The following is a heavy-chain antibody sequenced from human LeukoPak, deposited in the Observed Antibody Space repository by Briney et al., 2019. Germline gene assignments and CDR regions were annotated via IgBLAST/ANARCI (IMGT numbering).Heavy chain of an antibody. D-gene: IGHD2-2*01. CDR2: ISGSGGST. V-gene: IGHV3-23*01. CDR3: AKNGYIVVVPAAPGRGYYFDY. CDR1: GFTFSSYA. Sequence: PGGSLRLCCAASGFTFSSYAMSWVRQAPGKGLEWVSAISGSGGSTYYADSVKGRFTISRDNSKNTLYLQMNSLRAEDTAVYYCAKNGYIVVVPAAPGRGYYFDYWGQGTLVTVSS. J-gene: IGHJ4*02.